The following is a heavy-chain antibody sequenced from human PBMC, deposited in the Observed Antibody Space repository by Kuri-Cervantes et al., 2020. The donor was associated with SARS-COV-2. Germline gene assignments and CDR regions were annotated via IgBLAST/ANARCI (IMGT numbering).Heavy chain of an antibody. Sequence: GGSLRLSCAASGFTFSSYGMHWVRQAPGKGLEWVAVISYDGSNKYYADSVKGRFTISRDNSKNTLYLRMNSLRAEDTAVYYCAKAKTTVTTFDYWGQGTLVTVSS. D-gene: IGHD4-17*01. CDR1: GFTFSSYG. J-gene: IGHJ4*02. CDR2: ISYDGSNK. CDR3: AKAKTTVTTFDY. V-gene: IGHV3-30*18.